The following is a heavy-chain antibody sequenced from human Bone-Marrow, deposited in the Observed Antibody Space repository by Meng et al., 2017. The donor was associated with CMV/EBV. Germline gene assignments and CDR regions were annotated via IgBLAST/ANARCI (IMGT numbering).Heavy chain of an antibody. V-gene: IGHV1-2*06. D-gene: IGHD2-2*01. J-gene: IGHJ4*02. CDR2: INPNSGGA. Sequence: ASVKVSCKASGYTFTVYYMHWVRQAPGQGLEWMGRINPNSGGADFAQKFQARVTMTRDTSIRMVYMELSSLRSDDTAVDYCARGYCSSTGCYHDYWGQGTVVTVSS. CDR3: ARGYCSSTGCYHDY. CDR1: GYTFTVYY.